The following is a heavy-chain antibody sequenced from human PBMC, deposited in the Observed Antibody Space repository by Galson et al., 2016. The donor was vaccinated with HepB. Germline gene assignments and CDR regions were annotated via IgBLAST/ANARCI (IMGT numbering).Heavy chain of an antibody. Sequence: SLRLSCAASGFTFSDYYMSWIRQAPGKGLEWVSYISSSSSYTNYADSVKGRFTISRDNAKNSLYLQMNSLRAEDTAVYYCARWSSPSVYSYGKPIDYWGQGTLVTVSS. CDR3: ARWSSPSVYSYGKPIDY. CDR2: ISSSSSYT. CDR1: GFTFSDYY. V-gene: IGHV3-11*06. D-gene: IGHD5-18*01. J-gene: IGHJ4*02.